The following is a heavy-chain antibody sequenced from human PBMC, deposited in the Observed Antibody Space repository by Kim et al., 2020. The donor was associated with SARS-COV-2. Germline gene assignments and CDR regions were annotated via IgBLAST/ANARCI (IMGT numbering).Heavy chain of an antibody. D-gene: IGHD2-2*01. Sequence: SETLSLTCAVYGGSFSGYYWSWIRQPPGKGLEWIGEINHSGSTNYNPSLKSRVTISVDTSKNQFSLKLSSVTAADTAVYYCARGLPAAPGDYYYYMDVWGKGTTVTVSS. V-gene: IGHV4-34*01. CDR3: ARGLPAAPGDYYYYMDV. CDR1: GGSFSGYY. CDR2: INHSGST. J-gene: IGHJ6*03.